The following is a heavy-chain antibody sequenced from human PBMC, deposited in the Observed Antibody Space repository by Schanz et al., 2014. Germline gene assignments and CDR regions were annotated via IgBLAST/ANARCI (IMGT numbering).Heavy chain of an antibody. V-gene: IGHV3-48*01. CDR3: ARGGPAYYFDD. CDR2: ISSASSTI. Sequence: EVQLVESGGGLVKPGGSLRLSCVASGFTFSSYDVFWVRQAPGKGLEWVSYISSASSTIYYADSVKGRFTISRDNAKNSLFLQMNSLRAEDTAVYYCARGGPAYYFDDCGQGTLVTVSS. J-gene: IGHJ4*02. CDR1: GFTFSSYD.